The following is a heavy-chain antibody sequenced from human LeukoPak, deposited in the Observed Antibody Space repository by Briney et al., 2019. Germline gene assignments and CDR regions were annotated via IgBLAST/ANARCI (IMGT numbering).Heavy chain of an antibody. CDR2: ISGSGGST. V-gene: IGHV3-23*01. J-gene: IGHJ4*02. D-gene: IGHD6-6*01. Sequence: GGSLRLSCAASGFTFSHYAMSWVRQAPGKGLEWVSAISGSGGSTYYADSVKGRFTISRDNSKNTLYLQMNSLRAEDTAVYYCAKCTAAHPREYFDYWGQGTLVTVSS. CDR3: AKCTAAHPREYFDY. CDR1: GFTFSHYA.